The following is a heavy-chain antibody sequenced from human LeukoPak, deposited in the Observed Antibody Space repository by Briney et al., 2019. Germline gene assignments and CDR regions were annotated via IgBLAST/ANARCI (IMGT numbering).Heavy chain of an antibody. V-gene: IGHV3-48*04. D-gene: IGHD6-13*01. Sequence: PGGSLRLSCAASGFTFSSYSMNWVRQAPGKGLEWVSYISSSGSTIYYADSVKGRFTISRDNAKNSLYLQMNSLRAEGTAVYYCAGDRIAAVGRYGLDVWGQGATVTVSS. J-gene: IGHJ6*02. CDR3: AGDRIAAVGRYGLDV. CDR2: ISSSGSTI. CDR1: GFTFSSYS.